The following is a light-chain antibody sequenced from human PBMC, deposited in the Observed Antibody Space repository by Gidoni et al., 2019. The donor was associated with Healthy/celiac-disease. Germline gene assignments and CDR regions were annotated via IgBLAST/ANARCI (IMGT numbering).Light chain of an antibody. Sequence: EIVLTQSPATLSLSPGERATLSCRASQSVSSYLAWYQQKPGQAPRLLIYDASNRATGIPARFSGSGSGTDFTLTISSLEPEDFAVYYCQQRSNWHPFTFXPXTKVDIK. CDR3: QQRSNWHPFT. J-gene: IGKJ3*01. CDR1: QSVSSY. V-gene: IGKV3-11*01. CDR2: DAS.